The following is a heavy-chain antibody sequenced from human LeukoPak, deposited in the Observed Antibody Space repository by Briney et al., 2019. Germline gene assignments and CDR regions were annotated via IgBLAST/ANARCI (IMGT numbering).Heavy chain of an antibody. CDR1: TFTFSGYY. CDR2: ISSSGRTI. J-gene: IGHJ2*01. Sequence: GGSLRLSCSASTFTFSGYYMSWIRQAPGKGLDWVSYISSSGRTIYYADSVKGRFTISRDNAKNSLYPQMNSLRVEDTAVYYCARAFKVPSCYFDLWGRGTLVTVSS. V-gene: IGHV3-11*01. CDR3: ARAFKVPSCYFDL.